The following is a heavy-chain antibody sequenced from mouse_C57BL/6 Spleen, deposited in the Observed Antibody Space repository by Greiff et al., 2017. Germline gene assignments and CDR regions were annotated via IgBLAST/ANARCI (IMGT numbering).Heavy chain of an antibody. CDR3: ASDSYFDV. V-gene: IGHV5-4*01. Sequence: EVQLVESGGGLVKPGGSLKLSCAASGFTFSSYAMSWVRQTPEKRLEWVATISDGGSYTYYPDNVKGRFTISRANAKTNLYLQMSHLKSEDTAMYYCASDSYFDVWGTGTTVTVSS. CDR1: GFTFSSYA. J-gene: IGHJ1*03. CDR2: ISDGGSYT.